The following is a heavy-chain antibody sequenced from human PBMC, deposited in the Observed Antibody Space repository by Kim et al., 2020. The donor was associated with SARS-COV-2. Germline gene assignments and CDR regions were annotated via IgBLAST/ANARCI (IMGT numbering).Heavy chain of an antibody. CDR3: AKDISSGSRMKSGDSSGWYAPYYYYGMDV. J-gene: IGHJ6*02. D-gene: IGHD6-19*01. CDR2: ISWNSGSI. CDR1: GFTFDDYA. V-gene: IGHV3-9*01. Sequence: GGSLRLSCAASGFTFDDYAMHWVRQAPGKGLEWVSGISWNSGSIGYADSVKGRFTISRDNAKNSLYLQMNSLRAEDTALYYCAKDISSGSRMKSGDSSGWYAPYYYYGMDVWVQGTTVTVSS.